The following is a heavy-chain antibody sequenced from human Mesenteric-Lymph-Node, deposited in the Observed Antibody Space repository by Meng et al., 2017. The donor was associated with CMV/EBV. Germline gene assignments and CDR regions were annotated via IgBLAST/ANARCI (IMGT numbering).Heavy chain of an antibody. CDR3: ARAGTVVVPAPIYVY. CDR1: GYTFTGYY. J-gene: IGHJ4*02. CDR2: INPNSGGT. D-gene: IGHD2-2*01. Sequence: ASVKVSCKASGYTFTGYYMHWVRQAPGQGLEWMGWINPNSGGTNYAQKFQGRVTMTRDTSISTAYMELSRLRSDDTAVYYCARAGTVVVPAPIYVYWGQGTLVTV. V-gene: IGHV1-2*02.